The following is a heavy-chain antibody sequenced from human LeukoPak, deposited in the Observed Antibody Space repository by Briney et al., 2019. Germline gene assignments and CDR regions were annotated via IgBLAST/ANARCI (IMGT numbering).Heavy chain of an antibody. D-gene: IGHD3-10*01. V-gene: IGHV1-2*06. Sequence: GASVKVSCKASGYTFTGYYMHWARQAPGQGLEWMGRINPNSGGTNYAQKFQGRVTMTRDTSISTAYMELSRLRSDDTAVYYCARDHGSGSYYKIDQDYWGQGTLVTVSS. CDR2: INPNSGGT. J-gene: IGHJ4*02. CDR3: ARDHGSGSYYKIDQDY. CDR1: GYTFTGYY.